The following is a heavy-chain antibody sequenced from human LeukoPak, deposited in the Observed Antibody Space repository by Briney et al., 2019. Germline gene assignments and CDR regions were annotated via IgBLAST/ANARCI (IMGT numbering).Heavy chain of an antibody. CDR2: IYSGGST. CDR3: VRDGGFPGTTGTYEI. Sequence: GGSLRLSCAASGFTVSSNYMNWVRQAPGKGLEWVSVIYSGGSTYYADSVKGRFTISRDNSKNTLYLQMNSLRAEDTAVYYCVRDGGFPGTTGTYEIWGQGTMVSVSP. D-gene: IGHD1-7*01. V-gene: IGHV3-66*01. J-gene: IGHJ3*02. CDR1: GFTVSSNY.